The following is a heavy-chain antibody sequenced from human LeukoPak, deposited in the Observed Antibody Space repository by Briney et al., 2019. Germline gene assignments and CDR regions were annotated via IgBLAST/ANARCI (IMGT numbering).Heavy chain of an antibody. CDR1: GFTFSDYY. D-gene: IGHD1-1*01. V-gene: IGHV3-11*04. J-gene: IGHJ6*01. CDR2: ISSSGSTI. CDR3: GENFYWRCWYNYLGP. Sequence: GGSLRLSCAASGFTFSDYYISWIRQAPGKGLEWVSYISSSGSTIYYADSVKGRFTISRGNAKNSLYLQMNSLRPEDTAVYYCGENFYWRCWYNYLGPWGQGGPVSGSS.